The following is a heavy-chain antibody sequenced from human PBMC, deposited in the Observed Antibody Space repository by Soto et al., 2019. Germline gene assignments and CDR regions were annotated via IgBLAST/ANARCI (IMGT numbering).Heavy chain of an antibody. D-gene: IGHD6-13*01. CDR1: GFTFSSYA. Sequence: GESLKISCAASGFTFSSYAMSWVRQAPGKGLEWVSAISGSGGSTYYADSVKGRFTISRDNSKNTLYLQMNSLRAEDTAVYYCAKALSYGYSSSWYGRNDFDYWGQGTLVTVSS. J-gene: IGHJ4*02. CDR3: AKALSYGYSSSWYGRNDFDY. V-gene: IGHV3-23*01. CDR2: ISGSGGST.